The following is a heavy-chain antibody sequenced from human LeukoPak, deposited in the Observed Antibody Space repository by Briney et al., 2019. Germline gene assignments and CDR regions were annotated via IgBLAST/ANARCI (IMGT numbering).Heavy chain of an antibody. Sequence: ASVKVSCKASSYTFTSYGINWVRQAPGQGLEWMGWISAYNGNTNYAQKLQGRVTMTTDTSTSTAYMELRSLRSDDTAVYFCARDYMIFGVVRDGAFDIWGQGTMVTVSS. D-gene: IGHD3/OR15-3a*01. V-gene: IGHV1-18*01. CDR1: SYTFTSYG. J-gene: IGHJ3*02. CDR3: ARDYMIFGVVRDGAFDI. CDR2: ISAYNGNT.